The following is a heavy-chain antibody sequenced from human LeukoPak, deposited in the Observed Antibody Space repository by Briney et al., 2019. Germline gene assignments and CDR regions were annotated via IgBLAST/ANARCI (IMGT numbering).Heavy chain of an antibody. Sequence: SETLSLTCTVSGGSISNYYWSWIRQPPGMGLEWIGNIYYSGSTNYNPSLKSRVTISVDTSKNQFSLKLSSVTAADTAVYYCARESGDYVWGSYRYSFDYWGQGTLVTVSS. V-gene: IGHV4-59*01. CDR2: IYYSGST. J-gene: IGHJ4*02. CDR3: ARESGDYVWGSYRYSFDY. D-gene: IGHD3-16*02. CDR1: GGSISNYY.